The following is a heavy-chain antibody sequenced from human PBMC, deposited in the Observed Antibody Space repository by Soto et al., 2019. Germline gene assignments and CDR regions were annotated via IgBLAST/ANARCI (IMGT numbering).Heavy chain of an antibody. CDR3: VSIPSRGYRDGIYF. D-gene: IGHD5-18*01. Sequence: SETLSLTCNVSGGSISSGTSYWTWIRQRPGEGLEWIGHIYFTGATYSNPSLRSRLTMSVDTSKNQFSLKLTSVTAADTATYYCVSIPSRGYRDGIYFWGQGTLVT. V-gene: IGHV4-31*03. J-gene: IGHJ4*02. CDR2: IYFTGAT. CDR1: GGSISSGTSY.